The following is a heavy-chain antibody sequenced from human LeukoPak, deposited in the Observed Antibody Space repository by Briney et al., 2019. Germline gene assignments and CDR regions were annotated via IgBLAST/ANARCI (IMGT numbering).Heavy chain of an antibody. CDR3: AREGEYGDSYY. Sequence: SQTLSLTCAASGDSISSGAYYWNWIRQAPGKGPEWIGNIYRGRTRFNPSLTSRVTISLDMSKNQVSLNLTSVTAADTAIYYCAREGEYGDSYYWGQGTQVIVSA. J-gene: IGHJ4*02. D-gene: IGHD4-17*01. V-gene: IGHV4-30-2*01. CDR2: IYRGRT. CDR1: GDSISSGAYY.